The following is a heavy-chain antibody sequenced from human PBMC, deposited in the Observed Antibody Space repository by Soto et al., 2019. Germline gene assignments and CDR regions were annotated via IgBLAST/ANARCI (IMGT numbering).Heavy chain of an antibody. CDR1: GYRFTTYW. Sequence: PGESLKISCNGSGYRFTTYWIGWVRQMPGKGLEWMGLIYPGDSNTRFSPSFQGQVTISVDMSISTAYLQWSSLRVSDTAMYYCARQAYQYDNNYFGYWGQGTLVTVSS. D-gene: IGHD2-21*01. J-gene: IGHJ4*02. V-gene: IGHV5-51*01. CDR2: IYPGDSNT. CDR3: ARQAYQYDNNYFGY.